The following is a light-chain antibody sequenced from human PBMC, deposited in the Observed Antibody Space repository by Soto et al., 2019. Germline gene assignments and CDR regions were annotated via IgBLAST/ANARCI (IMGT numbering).Light chain of an antibody. Sequence: SPASFSLRTGERATLSSVSRQSVSSYLAWYQQKPCQAPRLLIYDASNRATGIPARFSGSGSGADFTLTISVLEAEDGVVYCRQEYGFRPKTFGDGTKVDIK. V-gene: IGKV3-11*01. CDR1: QSVSSY. J-gene: IGKJ1*01. CDR3: QEYGFRPKT. CDR2: DAS.